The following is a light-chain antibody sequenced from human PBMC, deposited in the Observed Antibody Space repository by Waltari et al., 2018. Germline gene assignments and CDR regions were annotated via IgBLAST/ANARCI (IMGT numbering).Light chain of an antibody. J-gene: IGLJ2*01. Sequence: SSELTQDPAVSVALGQTVRITCQGDSPRSYYANWYQQKPGQAPELVIYGKTNRPSGIPDRFSGSSSGNTASLTITGAQAEDEADYYCNSRDSSGLLFGGGTKLTVL. CDR2: GKT. CDR1: SPRSYY. V-gene: IGLV3-19*01. CDR3: NSRDSSGLL.